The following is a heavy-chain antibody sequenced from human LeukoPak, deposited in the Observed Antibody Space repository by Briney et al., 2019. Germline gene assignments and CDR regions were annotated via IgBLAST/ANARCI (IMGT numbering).Heavy chain of an antibody. CDR1: GGTFSSYA. CDR2: IIPILGIA. J-gene: IGHJ6*02. D-gene: IGHD6-19*01. Sequence: GASVKVSCKASGGTFSSYAISWVRQASGQGLEWMGRIIPILGIANYAQKFQGRVTITADKSTSTAYMELSSLRSEDTAVYYCARAGVHSSGWYEPLPQGYYGMDVWGQGTTVTVSS. V-gene: IGHV1-69*04. CDR3: ARAGVHSSGWYEPLPQGYYGMDV.